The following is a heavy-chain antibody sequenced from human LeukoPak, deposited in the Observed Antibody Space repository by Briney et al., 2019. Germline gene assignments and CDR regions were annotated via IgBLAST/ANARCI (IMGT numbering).Heavy chain of an antibody. D-gene: IGHD3-3*01. Sequence: PGGSLRLSCAASAITFSTYAMRWVRQAPGKGLECVSVISGGAGSTYYADSVKGRFTISRDNSKNTLYLQMNSLRAEDTAVYHCAKDKYNFWSGSYYYYMDLWGKGNTVTVSS. CDR1: AITFSTYA. CDR2: ISGGAGST. J-gene: IGHJ6*03. CDR3: AKDKYNFWSGSYYYYMDL. V-gene: IGHV3-23*01.